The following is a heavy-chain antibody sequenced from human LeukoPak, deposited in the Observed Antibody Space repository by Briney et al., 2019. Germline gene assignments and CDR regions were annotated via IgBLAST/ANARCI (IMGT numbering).Heavy chain of an antibody. CDR2: ISWNSGSI. J-gene: IGHJ5*02. V-gene: IGHV3-9*01. Sequence: GGSLRLSCAASGFTFDDYAMHWVRQAPGKGLEWVSGISWNSGSIGYADSVKGRFTISRDNARNSLYLQMNSLRAEDTALYYCAKGGGFSSSWLANWFDPWGQGTLVTVSS. D-gene: IGHD6-6*01. CDR1: GFTFDDYA. CDR3: AKGGGFSSSWLANWFDP.